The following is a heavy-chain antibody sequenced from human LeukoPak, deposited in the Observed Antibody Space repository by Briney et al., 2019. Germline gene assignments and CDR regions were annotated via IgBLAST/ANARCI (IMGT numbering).Heavy chain of an antibody. CDR2: MSVSGGTI. Sequence: PGGSLRLSCAASGFTFTDYYMSWIRQAPGKGLEWVSHMSVSGGTIYYADSVKARFTISRDNAKKSVYLQMNSLRAEDTAVYYCARRPYDTSGLDYWGQGTLVTVSS. D-gene: IGHD3-22*01. CDR1: GFTFTDYY. J-gene: IGHJ4*02. CDR3: ARRPYDTSGLDY. V-gene: IGHV3-11*01.